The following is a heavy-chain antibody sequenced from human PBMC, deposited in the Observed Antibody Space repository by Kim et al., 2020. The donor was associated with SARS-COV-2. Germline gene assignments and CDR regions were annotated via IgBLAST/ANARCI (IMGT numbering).Heavy chain of an antibody. J-gene: IGHJ6*02. Sequence: GGSLRLSCAASGFTFSDHYMDWVRQAPGKGLEWVVRIRDKTRRYTMEYAASVKGRFSISRDDSTNSLFLQMDSLKTEDTAVYYCVRGVRSVTGKYGMDVWGQGTTVTVSS. CDR2: IRDKTRRYTM. V-gene: IGHV3-72*01. D-gene: IGHD2-21*02. CDR3: VRGVRSVTGKYGMDV. CDR1: GFTFSDHY.